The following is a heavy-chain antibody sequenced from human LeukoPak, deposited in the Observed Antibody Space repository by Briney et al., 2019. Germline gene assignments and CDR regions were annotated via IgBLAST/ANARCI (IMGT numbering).Heavy chain of an antibody. V-gene: IGHV4-30-4*08. Sequence: SETLSLTCTVSGGSISSGDYYWSWIRQPPGKGLEWIGYIYYSGSTYYNPSLKSRVTISVDTSKNQFSLKLSSVTAADTAVHYCAGGDGYNERFVDYWGQGTLVTVSS. CDR1: GGSISSGDYY. J-gene: IGHJ4*02. CDR3: AGGDGYNERFVDY. CDR2: IYYSGST. D-gene: IGHD5-24*01.